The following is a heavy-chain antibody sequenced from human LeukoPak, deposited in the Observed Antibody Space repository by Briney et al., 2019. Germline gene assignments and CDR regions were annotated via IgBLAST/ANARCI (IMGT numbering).Heavy chain of an antibody. V-gene: IGHV3-48*03. Sequence: SGGSLRLSCAASVFTFSSYEMNWVRQAPGKGLEWVSYISSSGSTIYYADSVKGRFTISRDNAKNSLYLQMNSQRAEDTAVYYCASRVEYSSSSIDYWGQGTLVTVSS. CDR1: VFTFSSYE. CDR3: ASRVEYSSSSIDY. J-gene: IGHJ4*02. CDR2: ISSSGSTI. D-gene: IGHD6-6*01.